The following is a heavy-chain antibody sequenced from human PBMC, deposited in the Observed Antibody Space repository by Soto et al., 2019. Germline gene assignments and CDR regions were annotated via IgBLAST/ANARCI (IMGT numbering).Heavy chain of an antibody. CDR1: GFTFSTYA. Sequence: EVQLLESGGGLVQPGGSLRLSCVASGFTFSTYAMSWVRQAPGKGLEWVSAISGSGGSTYYADSVKGRFTTSRDNSKNTVYLPMNSLRAEDTAIYYGEKIVTDAGLYDCGQGTLVSVS. D-gene: IGHD6-19*01. J-gene: IGHJ4*02. CDR2: ISGSGGST. V-gene: IGHV3-23*01. CDR3: EKIVTDAGLYD.